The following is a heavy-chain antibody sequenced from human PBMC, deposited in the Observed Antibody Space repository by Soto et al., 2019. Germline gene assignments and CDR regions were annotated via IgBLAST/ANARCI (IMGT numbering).Heavy chain of an antibody. D-gene: IGHD3-3*01. Sequence: SGPTLGNPTQTLTLTCTFSGFSLSTSGMCVSWIRQPPGKALEWLARIDWDDDKYYSTSLKTRLTISKDTSKNQVVLTMTNMDPVDTATYYRARETGGRAGNYYDVWSGYDYYYYYMDVWGKGTTVTVSS. V-gene: IGHV2-70*11. CDR2: IDWDDDK. CDR1: GFSLSTSGMC. J-gene: IGHJ6*03. CDR3: ARETGGRAGNYYDVWSGYDYYYYYMDV.